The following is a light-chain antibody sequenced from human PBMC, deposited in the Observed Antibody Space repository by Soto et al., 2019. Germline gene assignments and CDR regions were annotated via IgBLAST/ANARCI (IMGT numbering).Light chain of an antibody. Sequence: ENVFTQSPGTVSLSPGDRVTLSCRASQSLNSNFLAWYQQKPGQAPRLLIFDASSRASGIPDRFTGSGSGTDFTLTINSLEPEDFAVYYCQQYDSSPGTFGQGTKVDIK. CDR1: QSLNSNF. J-gene: IGKJ1*01. CDR2: DAS. V-gene: IGKV3-20*01. CDR3: QQYDSSPGT.